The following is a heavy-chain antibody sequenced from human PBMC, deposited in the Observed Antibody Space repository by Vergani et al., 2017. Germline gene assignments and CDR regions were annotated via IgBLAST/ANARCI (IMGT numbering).Heavy chain of an antibody. CDR1: GLTLSSYG. CDR2: TRPHEDGA. CDR3: GKTQGKVVVNWWFDP. D-gene: IGHD3-22*01. V-gene: IGHV3-30*02. J-gene: IGHJ5*02. Sequence: QVQLVESGGGVVQPGGSMRLSCSASGLTLSSYGVHWVRQAPGRGLESVTFTRPHEDGAFYSASVRGRFTVSRDNSKNTLYLEMNRLNVDDTAIYYCGKTQGKVVVNWWFDPWGQGTPVTVSS.